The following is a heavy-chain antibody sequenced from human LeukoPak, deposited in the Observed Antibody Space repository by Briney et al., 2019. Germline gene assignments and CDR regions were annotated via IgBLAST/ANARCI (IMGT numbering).Heavy chain of an antibody. CDR3: AKGSGYSSSSDFDY. V-gene: IGHV5-51*01. CDR2: IYPGDADA. Sequence: GESLKISCEGSGYSFTSYWIAWVRQMPGKGLEWMGIIYPGDADARYSPSFQGQVTISADKSITTAYLQWSSLKASDTAIYYCAKGSGYSSSSDFDYWGQGTLVTVSS. J-gene: IGHJ4*02. CDR1: GYSFTSYW. D-gene: IGHD6-6*01.